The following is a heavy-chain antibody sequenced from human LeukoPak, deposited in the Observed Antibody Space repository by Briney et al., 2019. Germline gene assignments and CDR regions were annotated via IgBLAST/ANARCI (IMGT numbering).Heavy chain of an antibody. D-gene: IGHD5-18*01. CDR3: ARVADTAMATPHFDY. V-gene: IGHV4-4*07. J-gene: IGHJ4*02. CDR2: IYGSGST. CDR1: GVXISSYY. Sequence: SETLSLTCTVSGVXISSYYCSWIRQPAGKGLEWIGRIYGSGSTNYNPSLKSRVTMSVDTSKNQVSLNLSSVTAADTAVYFCARVADTAMATPHFDYWGQGTLVTVSS.